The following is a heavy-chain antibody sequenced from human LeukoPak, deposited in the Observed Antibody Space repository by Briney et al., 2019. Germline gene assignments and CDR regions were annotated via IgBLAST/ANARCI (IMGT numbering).Heavy chain of an antibody. V-gene: IGHV4-39*01. CDR3: ARYVVYGSGKYYFDY. CDR1: GGSISNSNYY. J-gene: IGHJ4*02. CDR2: INYGGTT. D-gene: IGHD3-10*01. Sequence: PSETLSLTCKVSGGSISNSNYYWSWIRQPPGQELEWLASINYGGTTYYNPSLKSRVTISVDTSKNQFSLRLSSVTAADTTVYLCARYVVYGSGKYYFDYWGQGSLVTVSS.